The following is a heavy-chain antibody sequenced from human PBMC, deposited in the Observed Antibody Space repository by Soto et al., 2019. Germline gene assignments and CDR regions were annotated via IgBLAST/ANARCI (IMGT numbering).Heavy chain of an antibody. Sequence: PGESLKISCKGSGYNFVYQWIGWVRQMPGKGLEWMGILYPSDSDTRYSPSFQGQVTFSADKSISTAYLQWSSLKASDSAIYYCARLLGYSSDYYYGIDVWGQGTTVTASS. J-gene: IGHJ6*02. CDR1: GYNFVYQW. V-gene: IGHV5-51*01. CDR3: ARLLGYSSDYYYGIDV. D-gene: IGHD5-18*01. CDR2: LYPSDSDT.